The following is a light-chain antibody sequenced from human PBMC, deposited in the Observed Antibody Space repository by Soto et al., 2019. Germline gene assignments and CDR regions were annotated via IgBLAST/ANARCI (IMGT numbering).Light chain of an antibody. CDR3: SSFTNTYSYV. J-gene: IGLJ1*01. CDR2: DVS. Sequence: QSVLTQPASVSGSPGQSITISCTGTSGDVGAYNYVSWYQQHPGKAPRLMIYDVSNRPSGASNRFSGSKSGNTASLTISGLQAEDEADDYCSSFTNTYSYVFGTGTKLTVL. CDR1: SGDVGAYNY. V-gene: IGLV2-14*01.